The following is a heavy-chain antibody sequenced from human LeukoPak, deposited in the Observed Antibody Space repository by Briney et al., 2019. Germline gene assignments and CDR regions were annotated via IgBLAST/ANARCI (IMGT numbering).Heavy chain of an antibody. V-gene: IGHV4-4*02. D-gene: IGHD4-17*01. CDR3: ARASHDYGDYSHFDY. J-gene: IGHJ4*02. CDR1: GGSISSRNW. Sequence: PSETLSLTCAVSGGSISSRNWWSWVRQPPGKGLEWIGEIYHSGSTNYNPSLKTRVTLSVDKSKNQFSLKLSSVTAADTAVYYCARASHDYGDYSHFDYWGQGTLVTVSS. CDR2: IYHSGST.